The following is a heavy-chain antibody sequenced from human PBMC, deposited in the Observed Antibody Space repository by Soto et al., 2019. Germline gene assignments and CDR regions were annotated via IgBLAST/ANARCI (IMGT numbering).Heavy chain of an antibody. D-gene: IGHD2-21*02. V-gene: IGHV1-46*01. CDR2: INPSGGST. CDR1: GYSFSGYY. J-gene: IGHJ6*02. Sequence: ASVKVSCKASGYSFSGYYMHWVRQAPGKGLEWMGIINPSGGSTSYAQKFQGRVTMTRDTSTSTVYMELSSLRSEDTAVYYCARERGAYCGGDCYYDYYYYGMDVWGQGTTVIVSS. CDR3: ARERGAYCGGDCYYDYYYYGMDV.